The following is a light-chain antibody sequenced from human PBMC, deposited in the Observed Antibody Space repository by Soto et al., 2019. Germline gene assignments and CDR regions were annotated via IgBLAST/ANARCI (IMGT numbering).Light chain of an antibody. V-gene: IGKV3-20*01. Sequence: EIVLTQSPDTLSLSPGERATLSCRASQRVINSYLAWYQQKPGQAPRVLIYGASSRDPGIPDRFSGSGSGTDFTLTISRLEPEDSVVYYCQQYGSSPTFGQGTKLEIK. CDR2: GAS. J-gene: IGKJ2*01. CDR1: QRVINSY. CDR3: QQYGSSPT.